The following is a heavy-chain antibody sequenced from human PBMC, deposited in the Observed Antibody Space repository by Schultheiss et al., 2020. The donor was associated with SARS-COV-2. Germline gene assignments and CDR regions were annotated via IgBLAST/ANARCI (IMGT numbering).Heavy chain of an antibody. V-gene: IGHV3-13*01. D-gene: IGHD6-25*01. CDR1: GFTFSSYD. CDR3: ARGPGSL. J-gene: IGHJ6*04. CDR2: IGTAGYT. Sequence: GESLKISCAASGFTFSSYDMHWVRQATGKGLEWVSAIGTAGYTYYPGSVKGRFTISRENAKNSLYLQMNSLRAGDTAVYYCARGPGSLWGKGTTVTVSS.